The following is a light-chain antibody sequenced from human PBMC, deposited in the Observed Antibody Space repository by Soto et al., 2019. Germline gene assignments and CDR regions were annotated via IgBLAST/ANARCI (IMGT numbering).Light chain of an antibody. V-gene: IGKV3-11*01. J-gene: IGKJ4*01. CDR2: DAS. Sequence: EIVLTQSPDTLSLSPGERATLSCRASQSVRAYLAWYQQKPGQAPRLLIYDASNRATGIPARFSGSVSGTDFTLTISSLEPEDFAVYYCQQRSSWPLTFGGGTKVEIK. CDR3: QQRSSWPLT. CDR1: QSVRAY.